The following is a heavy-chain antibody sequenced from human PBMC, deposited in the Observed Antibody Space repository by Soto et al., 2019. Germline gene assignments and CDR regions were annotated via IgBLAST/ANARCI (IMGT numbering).Heavy chain of an antibody. Sequence: EVQLGESGGGVVQPGGSLKLSCAAAGFTFSGSAMHWVRQASGKGLEWVGRIRSKANSYATAYAASVKGRFNISRDDSKKTAYPHMNSLKTEDTSVYSCTRTYYYDSSGYPVSVDIWGQGTMVTVSS. CDR3: TRTYYYDSSGYPVSVDI. J-gene: IGHJ3*02. CDR1: GFTFSGSA. CDR2: IRSKANSYAT. D-gene: IGHD3-22*01. V-gene: IGHV3-73*02.